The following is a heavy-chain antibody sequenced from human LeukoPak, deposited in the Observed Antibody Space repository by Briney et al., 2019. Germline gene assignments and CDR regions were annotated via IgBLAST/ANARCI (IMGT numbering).Heavy chain of an antibody. D-gene: IGHD1-26*01. CDR3: ARDRVGAGNWFDP. CDR2: IYDSGST. V-gene: IGHV4-59*01. Sequence: SETLSLTCTVSGGSISSYYWSWIRQPPGKGLEWIGYIYDSGSTNYNPSLKSRVTISVDTSKNQFSLKLSPVTAADTAVYYCARDRVGAGNWFDPWGQGTLVTVSS. CDR1: GGSISSYY. J-gene: IGHJ5*02.